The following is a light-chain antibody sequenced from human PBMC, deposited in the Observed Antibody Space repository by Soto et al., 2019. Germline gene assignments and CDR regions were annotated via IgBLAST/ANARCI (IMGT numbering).Light chain of an antibody. V-gene: IGLV2-14*01. CDR3: SSYTSSSTLPNWV. CDR1: SSDVGGYNY. CDR2: EVR. J-gene: IGLJ3*02. Sequence: HSVLTQPASVSGSPGQSITISCTGTSSDVGGYNYVSWYQQHPGKAPKLMIYEVRNRPSGVSNRFSGSKSGNTASLTISGLQAEDEADYYCSSYTSSSTLPNWVFGGGTKLTVL.